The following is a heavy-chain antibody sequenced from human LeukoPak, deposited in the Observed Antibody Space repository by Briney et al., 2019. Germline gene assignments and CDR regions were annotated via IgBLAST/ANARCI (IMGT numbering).Heavy chain of an antibody. CDR2: ISAYNGNT. Sequence: ASVKVSCKASGYTFTSYGISWLRQAPGQGLEWMGWISAYNGNTNYAQKLQGRVTMTTDTSTSTAYMELRSLRSDDTAVYYCARVTQLCLLPYYFDYWGQGTLVTVSS. D-gene: IGHD5-18*01. CDR1: GYTFTSYG. J-gene: IGHJ4*02. CDR3: ARVTQLCLLPYYFDY. V-gene: IGHV1-18*01.